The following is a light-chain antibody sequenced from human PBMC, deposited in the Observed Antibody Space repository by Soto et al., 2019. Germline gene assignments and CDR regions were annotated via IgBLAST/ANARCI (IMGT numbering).Light chain of an antibody. Sequence: DIVVTQTPLSSPVALGQAASISCRSSQSLVHKDGNTYLSWFHQRPGQPPRLLIYKVSVRFSGVPDRFSGSGAGTDFTLTISRVETEDVGVYYCVQATQSPWTFGQGTKVDIK. CDR1: QSLVHKDGNTY. J-gene: IGKJ1*01. V-gene: IGKV2-24*01. CDR2: KVS. CDR3: VQATQSPWT.